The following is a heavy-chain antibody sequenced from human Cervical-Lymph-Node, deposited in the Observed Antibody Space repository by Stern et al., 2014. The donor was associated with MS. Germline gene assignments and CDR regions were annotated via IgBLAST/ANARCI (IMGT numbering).Heavy chain of an antibody. CDR3: AKSTVTSLSDY. V-gene: IGHV3-23*04. CDR1: GFTFSSYA. Sequence: VQLVESGGGLVQPGGSLRLSCAASGFTFSSYAMSWVRPAPGKGLEWVSGIRGSGGSPYYAEPVKGRFTISRDNSKNTLYLQMNSLRAEDTAVYYCAKSTVTSLSDYWGQGTLVTVSS. J-gene: IGHJ4*02. D-gene: IGHD4-17*01. CDR2: IRGSGGSP.